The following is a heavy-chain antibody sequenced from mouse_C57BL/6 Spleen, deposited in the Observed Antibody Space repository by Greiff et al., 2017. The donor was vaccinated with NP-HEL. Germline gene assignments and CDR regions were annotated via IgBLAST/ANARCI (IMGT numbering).Heavy chain of an antibody. D-gene: IGHD2-4*01. CDR3: ARSGFDYAGYFDV. CDR2: INPNNGGT. V-gene: IGHV1-26*01. CDR1: GYTFTDYY. Sequence: EVQLQQSGPELVKPGASVKISCKASGYTFTDYYMNWVKQSHGKSLEWIGDINPNNGGTSYNQKFKGKATLTVDKSSSTAYMELRSLTSEDSAVYYCARSGFDYAGYFDVWGTGTTVTVSS. J-gene: IGHJ1*03.